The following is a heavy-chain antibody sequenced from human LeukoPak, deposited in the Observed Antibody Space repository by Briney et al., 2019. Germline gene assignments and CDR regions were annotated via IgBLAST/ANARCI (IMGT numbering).Heavy chain of an antibody. CDR2: ISSSSSYI. D-gene: IGHD2-15*01. CDR3: ARDHSPDYCSGGSCYSPPGH. J-gene: IGHJ4*02. CDR1: GSTFSSYS. V-gene: IGHV3-21*01. Sequence: GGSLRLSCAASGSTFSSYSMNWVRQAPGKGLEWVSSISSSSSYIYYADSVKGRFTISRDNAKNSLYLQMNSLRAEDTAVYYCARDHSPDYCSGGSCYSPPGHWGQGTLVTVSS.